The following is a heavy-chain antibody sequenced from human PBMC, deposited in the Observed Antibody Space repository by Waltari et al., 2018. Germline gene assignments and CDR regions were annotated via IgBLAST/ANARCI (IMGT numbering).Heavy chain of an antibody. J-gene: IGHJ4*02. CDR2: IYHSGST. V-gene: IGHV4-38-2*02. D-gene: IGHD3-22*01. Sequence: QVQLQESGPGLVKPSETLSLTCAVSGYSIRSGYYWGWIRQPPGKGMEWLGSIYHSGSTYYNPSLKSRVTISVDTSKNQFSLKLSSVTAADTAVYYCARDQDSSGSDYWGQGTLVTVSS. CDR1: GYSIRSGYY. CDR3: ARDQDSSGSDY.